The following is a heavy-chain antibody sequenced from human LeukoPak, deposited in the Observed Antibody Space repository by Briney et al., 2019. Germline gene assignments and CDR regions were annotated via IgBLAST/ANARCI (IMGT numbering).Heavy chain of an antibody. V-gene: IGHV4-38-2*02. CDR1: GYSISSGYY. Sequence: SETLSLTCTVSGYSISSGYYWGWIRQPPGKGLEWIGSIYHSGNTYYNPSLKSRVTISVDTSKNQFSLKLSSVTAADTAVYYCASTQNYDLHFDYWGQGTLVTVSS. J-gene: IGHJ4*02. CDR3: ASTQNYDLHFDY. D-gene: IGHD3-3*01. CDR2: IYHSGNT.